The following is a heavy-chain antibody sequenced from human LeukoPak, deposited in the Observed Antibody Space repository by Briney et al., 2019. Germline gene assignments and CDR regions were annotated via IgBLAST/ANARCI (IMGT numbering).Heavy chain of an antibody. Sequence: GGSLRLSCAASGFPFSEYSMNWVRQAPGKGLEWISCIGIDSGKTKYADSVRGRFTVSGDSARNSLYLQMNSLRVADTAVYYCARDHNYAFDNWGQGTLVTVSS. CDR1: GFPFSEYS. CDR3: ARDHNYAFDN. V-gene: IGHV3-11*06. CDR2: IGIDSGKT. J-gene: IGHJ4*02. D-gene: IGHD1-1*01.